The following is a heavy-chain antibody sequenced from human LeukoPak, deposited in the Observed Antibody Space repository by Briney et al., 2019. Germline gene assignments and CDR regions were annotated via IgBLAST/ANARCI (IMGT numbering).Heavy chain of an antibody. CDR2: ISYDGSNK. D-gene: IGHD3-22*01. CDR1: GFTFSSYA. V-gene: IGHV3-30-3*01. Sequence: GGSLRISCAASGFTFSSYAMHWVRQAPGKGLEWVAVISYDGSNKYYADSVKGRFTISRDNSKNTLYLQMNSLRAEDTAAYYCARSLHSSGYYDYWGQGTLVTVSS. CDR3: ARSLHSSGYYDY. J-gene: IGHJ4*02.